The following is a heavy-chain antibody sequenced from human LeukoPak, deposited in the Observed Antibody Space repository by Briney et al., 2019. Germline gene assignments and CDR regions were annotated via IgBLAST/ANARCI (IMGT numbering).Heavy chain of an antibody. CDR1: GGSMSSYY. D-gene: IGHD6-25*01. V-gene: IGHV4-59*01. CDR3: ARASSGLDY. Sequence: PSEALSLTCTVSGGSMSSYYWSWIRQPPGKGLEWIGYIYYSGSTIYNPSLKSRVTISLDTSKNHFSLKLSSVTAADTAVYYCARASSGLDYWGQGTLVTVSS. CDR2: IYYSGST. J-gene: IGHJ4*02.